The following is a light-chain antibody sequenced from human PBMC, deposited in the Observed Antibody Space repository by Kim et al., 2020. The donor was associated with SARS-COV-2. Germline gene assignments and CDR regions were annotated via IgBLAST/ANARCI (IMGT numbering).Light chain of an antibody. Sequence: ASTGDRVTFSCRASQDISRYLAWYQQKPGTAPKFLMYATSTLQSGVPSRFSGSGSGTDFTLTINGLQSEDFATYYCQQYYLYPLTFGGGTKVDIK. J-gene: IGKJ4*01. CDR2: ATS. CDR3: QQYYLYPLT. CDR1: QDISRY. V-gene: IGKV1-8*01.